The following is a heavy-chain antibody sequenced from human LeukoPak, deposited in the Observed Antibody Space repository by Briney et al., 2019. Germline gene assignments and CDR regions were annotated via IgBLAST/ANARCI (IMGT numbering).Heavy chain of an antibody. CDR3: ARGRRYCSSTSCYGYWFDY. CDR1: GGSFSGYY. Sequence: PSETPSLTCAVYGGSFSGYYWSWIRQPPGKGLEWIGEINHSGSTNYNPSLKSRVTISVDTSKNQFSLKLSSVTAADTAVYYCARGRRYCSSTSCYGYWFDYWGQGTLVSVSS. J-gene: IGHJ4*02. V-gene: IGHV4-34*01. D-gene: IGHD2-2*01. CDR2: INHSGST.